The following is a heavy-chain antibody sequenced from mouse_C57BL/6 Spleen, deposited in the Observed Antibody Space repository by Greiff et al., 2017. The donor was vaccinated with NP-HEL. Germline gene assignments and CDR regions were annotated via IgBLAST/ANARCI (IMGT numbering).Heavy chain of an antibody. Sequence: VQLQQSGAELARPGASVKLSCKASGYTFTSYGISWVKQRTGQGLEWIGEIYPRSGNTYYNEKFKGKATLTADKASSTAYMALRNLTSEDSAVYFCAYSNYGYWGQGTTLTVSS. CDR2: IYPRSGNT. CDR1: GYTFTSYG. V-gene: IGHV1-81*01. D-gene: IGHD2-5*01. CDR3: AYSNYGY. J-gene: IGHJ2*01.